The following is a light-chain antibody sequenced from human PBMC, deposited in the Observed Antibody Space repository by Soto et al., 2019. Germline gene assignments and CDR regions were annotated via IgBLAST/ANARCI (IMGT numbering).Light chain of an antibody. CDR1: QSVSSN. V-gene: IGKV3-11*01. CDR2: DAS. CDR3: HHRGNGIT. J-gene: IGKJ5*01. Sequence: EIVMTQSPATLSFSPGERATLSCRASQSVSSNLAWYQQKPGQAPRLLIYDASSRATGIPARFSGSGSGPDFTLTISSLEPEDFAVYYCHHRGNGITFGQGTRLEI.